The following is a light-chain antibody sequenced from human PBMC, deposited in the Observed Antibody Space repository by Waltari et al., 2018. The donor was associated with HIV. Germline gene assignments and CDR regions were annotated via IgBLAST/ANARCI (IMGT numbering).Light chain of an antibody. CDR1: SSNIGSNY. CDR3: AVWDDRLSGWV. J-gene: IGLJ3*02. CDR2: RHN. V-gene: IGLV1-47*01. Sequence: QSVLTQPPSASGTPGQRVTISCSGSSSNIGSNYVYWYQQLPGTAPKLLIYRHNQRPSGVPDRFSGSKSGTSASLAISGLRSEDEADYYCAVWDDRLSGWVFGGGTKLTVL.